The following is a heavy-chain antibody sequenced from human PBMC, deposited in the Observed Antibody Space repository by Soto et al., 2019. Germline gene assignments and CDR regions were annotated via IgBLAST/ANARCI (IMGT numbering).Heavy chain of an antibody. Sequence: GGSLRLSCAASGCTFSSYGMSWVRQAPEKGLEWVSAISGSGGSTYYADSVKGRFTISRDNSKNTLYLQMNSLRAEDTAVFYCAKSGSSSSYYYYGMDVWGQGTTVTVSS. CDR1: GCTFSSYG. CDR3: AKSGSSSSYYYYGMDV. CDR2: ISGSGGST. V-gene: IGHV3-23*01. D-gene: IGHD6-6*01. J-gene: IGHJ6*02.